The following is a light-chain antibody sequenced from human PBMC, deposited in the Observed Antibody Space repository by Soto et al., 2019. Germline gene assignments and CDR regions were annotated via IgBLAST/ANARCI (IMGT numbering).Light chain of an antibody. CDR3: CSYAGDKTYV. J-gene: IGLJ1*01. Sequence: QSVLTQPASVSGSPGQSITISCTASSSHIGSSNLVSWYQHHSGKAPKLIIYEGNKRPSGVSNRFSGSKSGKTASLTISGLQAEDEGTYYCCSYAGDKTYVFGSGTKVTVL. CDR2: EGN. V-gene: IGLV2-23*01. CDR1: SSHIGSSNL.